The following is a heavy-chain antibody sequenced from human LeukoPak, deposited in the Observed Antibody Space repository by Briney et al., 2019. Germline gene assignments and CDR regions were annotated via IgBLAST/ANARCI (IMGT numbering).Heavy chain of an antibody. CDR1: GYSFTSYW. D-gene: IGHD4-23*01. J-gene: IGHJ3*02. CDR3: ARRLGGNGQPWAFDI. Sequence: GESLKISCKGSGYSFTSYWIGWVRQMPGKGLEWMGIIYPGDSDTRYSPSFQGQVTISADKSISTAYLQWSSLKASDTAMYYCARRLGGNGQPWAFDIWGQGTMVTVSS. CDR2: IYPGDSDT. V-gene: IGHV5-51*01.